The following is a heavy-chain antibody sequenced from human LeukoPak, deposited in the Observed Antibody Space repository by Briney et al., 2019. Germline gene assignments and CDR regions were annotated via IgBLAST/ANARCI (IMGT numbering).Heavy chain of an antibody. CDR3: AKSLGEISLAIVGEHDAFDI. Sequence: GSLRLSCAASGFTFSSYSMNWVRQAPGKGLEWVSSISSSSSYIYYADSVKGRFTISRDNAKNSLYLQMNSLRAEDTAVYYCAKSLGEISLAIVGEHDAFDIWGQGTMVTVSS. V-gene: IGHV3-21*04. D-gene: IGHD1-26*01. J-gene: IGHJ3*02. CDR1: GFTFSSYS. CDR2: ISSSSSYI.